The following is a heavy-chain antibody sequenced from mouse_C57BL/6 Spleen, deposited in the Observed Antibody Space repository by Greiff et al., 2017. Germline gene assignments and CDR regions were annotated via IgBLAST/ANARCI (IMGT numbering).Heavy chain of an antibody. CDR2: INYDGSST. CDR3: AREGGGYYYGSEAMDY. CDR1: GFTFSDYY. V-gene: IGHV5-16*01. D-gene: IGHD1-1*01. J-gene: IGHJ4*01. Sequence: EVQLMESEGGLVQPGSSMKLSCTASGFTFSDYYMAWVRQVPEKGLEWVANINYDGSSTYYLDSLKSRFIISRDNAKKILYLQMSSLKSEDTATYYCAREGGGYYYGSEAMDYWGQGTSVTVSS.